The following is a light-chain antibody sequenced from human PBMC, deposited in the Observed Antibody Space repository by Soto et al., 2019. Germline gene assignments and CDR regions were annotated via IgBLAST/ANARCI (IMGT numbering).Light chain of an antibody. CDR1: SSDVGGYNY. CDR3: SSYTTSNTRQIV. V-gene: IGLV2-14*03. CDR2: DVT. Sequence: QSVRTQPASVSGSPGQSNTISCTGTSSDVGGYNYVSWYQHHPGKAPKLIIYDVTNRPSGVSNPFSGSKSGNTASLTISGLQPEDEADYYCSSYTTSNTRQIVFGTGTKVPVL. J-gene: IGLJ1*01.